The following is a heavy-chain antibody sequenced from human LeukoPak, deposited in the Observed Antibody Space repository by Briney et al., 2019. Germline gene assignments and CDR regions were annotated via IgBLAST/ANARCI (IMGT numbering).Heavy chain of an antibody. Sequence: PSETLSLTCTVSGGSISSGGYYWSWIRQHPGKGLEWIVYIYYSGSTYYNPSLKSRVTISVDTSKNQFSLKLSSVTAADTAVYYCASFRDYYDSSGYSGEFDYWGQGTLVTVSS. CDR2: IYYSGST. V-gene: IGHV4-31*03. CDR1: GGSISSGGYY. J-gene: IGHJ4*02. CDR3: ASFRDYYDSSGYSGEFDY. D-gene: IGHD3-22*01.